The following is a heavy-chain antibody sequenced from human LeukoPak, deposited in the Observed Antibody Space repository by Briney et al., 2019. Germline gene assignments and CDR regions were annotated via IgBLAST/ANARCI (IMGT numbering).Heavy chain of an antibody. CDR2: YPGDSDT. V-gene: IGHV5-51*01. CDR3: ARRDSGYEPDDAFDI. D-gene: IGHD5-12*01. J-gene: IGHJ3*02. CDR1: GYSFTSYW. Sequence: GESLKISCKGSGYSFTSYWIGWVRQMPGKGLEWMGIYPGDSDTRYSPSFQGQVTISADKSISTAYLQWSSLRASDTAMYYCARRDSGYEPDDAFDIWGQGTMVTVSS.